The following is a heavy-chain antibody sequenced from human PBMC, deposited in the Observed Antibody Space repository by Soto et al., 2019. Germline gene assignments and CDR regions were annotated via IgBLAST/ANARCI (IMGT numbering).Heavy chain of an antibody. V-gene: IGHV5-51*01. CDR2: IYPGDSDT. Sequence: GESLKISCKGSGYSFTSYWIGWVRQMPGKGLEWMGIIYPGDSDTRYSPSLKSRVTISVDTSKNQFSLKLSSVTAADTAVYYCARHIHKIAAAGTCYNYMDVWGKGTTVTVSS. J-gene: IGHJ6*03. CDR3: ARHIHKIAAAGTCYNYMDV. CDR1: GYSFTSYW. D-gene: IGHD6-13*01.